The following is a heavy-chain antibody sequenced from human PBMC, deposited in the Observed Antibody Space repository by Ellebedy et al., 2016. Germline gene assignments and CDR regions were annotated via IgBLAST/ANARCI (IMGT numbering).Heavy chain of an antibody. CDR1: GFTVSSNY. J-gene: IGHJ6*02. D-gene: IGHD4-17*01. CDR3: ARFRVTTGYYYGMDV. Sequence: GGSLRLSXAASGFTVSSNYMSWVRQAPGKGLEWVSVIYSGGSTYYADSVKGRFTISRHNSKNTLYLQMNSLRAEDTAVYYCARFRVTTGYYYGMDVWGQGTTVTVSS. V-gene: IGHV3-53*04. CDR2: IYSGGST.